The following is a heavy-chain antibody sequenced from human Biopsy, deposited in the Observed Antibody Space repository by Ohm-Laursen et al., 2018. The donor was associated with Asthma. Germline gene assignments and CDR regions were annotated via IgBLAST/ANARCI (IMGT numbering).Heavy chain of an antibody. CDR1: GGSMSSSSYY. Sequence: SDTLSLTCNVSGGSMSSSSYYWGWIRQPPGKGLEWMGSISYTGSAYHNPSLKSRVTISVDTSKNPFSLKLSSVTAADTAVYYCARHWDWGSFFDYWGQGTPVTVSS. D-gene: IGHD7-27*01. CDR2: ISYTGSA. V-gene: IGHV4-39*01. J-gene: IGHJ4*02. CDR3: ARHWDWGSFFDY.